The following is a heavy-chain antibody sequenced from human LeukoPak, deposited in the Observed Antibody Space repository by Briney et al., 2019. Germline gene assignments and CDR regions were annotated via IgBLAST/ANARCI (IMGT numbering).Heavy chain of an antibody. Sequence: ASVKVSCKASGYTFTGYYMHWVRQAPGQGLEWMGWINPNSGGTNYAQKFQGRVTMTRDTSISTAYMKLSRLRSDDTVVYYCARGSADYSSGWYAYYYYYGMDVWGQGTTVTVSS. CDR3: ARGSADYSSGWYAYYYYYGMDV. J-gene: IGHJ6*02. CDR1: GYTFTGYY. D-gene: IGHD6-19*01. V-gene: IGHV1-2*02. CDR2: INPNSGGT.